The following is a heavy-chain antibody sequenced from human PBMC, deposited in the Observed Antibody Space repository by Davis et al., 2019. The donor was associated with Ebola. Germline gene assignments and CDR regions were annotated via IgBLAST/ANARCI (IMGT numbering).Heavy chain of an antibody. CDR1: GFTVSSNY. D-gene: IGHD3-3*01. Sequence: GESLKISCAASGFTVSSNYMSWVRQAPGKGLEWVSVIYSGGSTYYADSVKGRFTISRDNSKNTLYLQMNSLRAEDTAVYYCAKDGGYYYYYGMDVWGQGTTVTVSS. V-gene: IGHV3-53*01. CDR2: IYSGGST. CDR3: AKDGGYYYYYGMDV. J-gene: IGHJ6*02.